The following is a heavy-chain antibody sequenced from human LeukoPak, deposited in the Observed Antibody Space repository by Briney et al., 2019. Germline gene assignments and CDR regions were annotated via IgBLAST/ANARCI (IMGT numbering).Heavy chain of an antibody. D-gene: IGHD3/OR15-3a*01. Sequence: ASVKVSCKSSGGTFSSYAISWVRQAPGQGLEWMGGIIPIFGTANYAQKFQGRVTITADESTSTAYMELSSLRSEDTAVYYCARGLPRHYFDYWGHGSPLTVSS. CDR1: GGTFSSYA. CDR2: IIPIFGTA. J-gene: IGHJ4*01. V-gene: IGHV1-69*01. CDR3: ARGLPRHYFDY.